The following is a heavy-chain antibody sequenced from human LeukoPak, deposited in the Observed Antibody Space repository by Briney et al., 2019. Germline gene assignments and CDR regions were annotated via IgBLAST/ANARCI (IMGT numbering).Heavy chain of an antibody. CDR1: GFIFSDYY. V-gene: IGHV3-11*01. J-gene: IGHJ4*02. CDR3: ARAKRGSCCNFDY. D-gene: IGHD2-15*01. CDR2: ISSSGSTI. Sequence: GGSLRLSCAASGFIFSDYYMSWIRQAPGKGLEWVSYISSSGSTIYYADSVKGRFTISRDNAKNSLYLQMNSLRAEDTAVYYCARAKRGSCCNFDYWGQGTLVTVSS.